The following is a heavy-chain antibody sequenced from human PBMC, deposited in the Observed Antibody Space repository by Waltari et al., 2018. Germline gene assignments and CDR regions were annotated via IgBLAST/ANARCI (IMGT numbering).Heavy chain of an antibody. CDR1: GFTFSSYS. CDR3: ARDVWLLWYFDL. D-gene: IGHD5-12*01. Sequence: EVQLVESGGGLVKPGGSLRLSCAASGFTFSSYSMNWVRQAPGKGLEWVSSISSSSSYIYYADSVKGRFTISRDNAKNSLYLQMNSLRAEDTAVYYCARDVWLLWYFDLWGRGTLVTVSS. V-gene: IGHV3-21*01. J-gene: IGHJ2*01. CDR2: ISSSSSYI.